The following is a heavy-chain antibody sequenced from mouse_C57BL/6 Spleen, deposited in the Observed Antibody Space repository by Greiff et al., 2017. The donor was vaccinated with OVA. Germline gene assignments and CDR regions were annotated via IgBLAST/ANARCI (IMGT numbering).Heavy chain of an antibody. CDR2: IYPGDGDT. V-gene: IGHV1-80*01. CDR3: TRERSDHIAY. CDR1: GYAFSSYW. J-gene: IGHJ3*01. Sequence: QVHVKQSGAELVKPGASVKISCKASGYAFSSYWMNWVKQRPGKGLEWIGQIYPGDGDTKYNGKFKGKATLTVDKSSSTAYMQLSSLTSEASAVYFCTRERSDHIAYWGQGTLVTVSA.